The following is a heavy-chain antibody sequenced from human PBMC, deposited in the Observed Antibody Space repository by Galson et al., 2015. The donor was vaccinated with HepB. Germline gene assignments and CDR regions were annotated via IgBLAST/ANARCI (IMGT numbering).Heavy chain of an antibody. CDR3: AHGDDSSAYFPLRL. CDR2: IWYDGSNK. CDR1: GFTFSSYG. Sequence: SLRLSCAASGFTFSSYGMHWVRQAPGKGLEWVAVIWYDGSNKYYADSVKGRFTISRDNSKNTLYLQMNSLRAEDTAVYYCAHGDDSSAYFPLRLWGQGTLVTVSS. V-gene: IGHV3-33*01. D-gene: IGHD3-22*01. J-gene: IGHJ4*02.